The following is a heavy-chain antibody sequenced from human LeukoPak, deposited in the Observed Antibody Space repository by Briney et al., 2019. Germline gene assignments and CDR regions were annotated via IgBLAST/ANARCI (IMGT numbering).Heavy chain of an antibody. CDR3: AKGIYSSGWSYFDY. D-gene: IGHD6-19*01. Sequence: GGSLRLSCAASGFTFSNSAMSWVRQAPGKGLEWVTTLSGSGITTYFADSVKGRFTISRDNSKNTLYLQMNSLRAEDTAVYYCAKGIYSSGWSYFDYWGHGTLVTVSS. CDR2: LSGSGITT. V-gene: IGHV3-23*01. J-gene: IGHJ4*01. CDR1: GFTFSNSA.